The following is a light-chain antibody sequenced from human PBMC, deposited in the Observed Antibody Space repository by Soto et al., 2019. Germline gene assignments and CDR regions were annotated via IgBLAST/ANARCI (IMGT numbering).Light chain of an antibody. J-gene: IGKJ2*01. CDR2: GAS. Sequence: EIVLTQSPGTLSLSPGERATLSCRASQSVSSSFLSWYQQKPGQAHRLLIYGASSRATGIPDRFSGSGSGTDFNLTISRLEPEDSAVYYCQQHGSSPPYTFGQGTKLEIK. CDR3: QQHGSSPPYT. CDR1: QSVSSSF. V-gene: IGKV3-20*01.